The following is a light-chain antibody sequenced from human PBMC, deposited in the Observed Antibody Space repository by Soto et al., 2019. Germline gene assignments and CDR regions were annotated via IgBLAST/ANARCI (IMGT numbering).Light chain of an antibody. Sequence: VLTQPPSASGTPGQRVTISCSGSSSNIGSNTVNWYQHLPGTAPKLLIYSNNQRPSGVPDRFSGSKSGTSASLAISGLQSEDEADYYCAAWDDSLDVYVFGTGTKVTVL. CDR2: SNN. J-gene: IGLJ1*01. CDR1: SSNIGSNT. CDR3: AAWDDSLDVYV. V-gene: IGLV1-44*01.